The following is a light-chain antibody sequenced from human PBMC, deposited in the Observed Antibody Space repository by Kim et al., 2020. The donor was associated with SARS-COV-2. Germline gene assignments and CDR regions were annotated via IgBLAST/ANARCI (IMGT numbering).Light chain of an antibody. Sequence: SSELTQDPAVSVALGQTVRITCQGDSLRSYYASWYQQKPGQAPVLVIYGKNNRPSGIPDRFSGSISGNTASLTITGAQADDEADYYCNSRDSSGNHYVFG. CDR3: NSRDSSGNHYV. V-gene: IGLV3-19*01. CDR1: SLRSYY. J-gene: IGLJ1*01. CDR2: GKN.